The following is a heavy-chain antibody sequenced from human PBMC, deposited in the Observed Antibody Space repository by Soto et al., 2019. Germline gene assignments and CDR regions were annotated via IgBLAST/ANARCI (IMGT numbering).Heavy chain of an antibody. J-gene: IGHJ5*02. CDR1: GGSISSSSYY. Sequence: PSETLSLTCTVSGGSISSSSYYWGWIRQPPGKGLEWIGSIYYSGSTYYNPSLKSRVTISVDTSKNQFSLKLSSVTAADTAVYYCARQGGMATMFLDNWFDPWGQGTLVTVSS. V-gene: IGHV4-39*01. D-gene: IGHD3-10*02. CDR3: ARQGGMATMFLDNWFDP. CDR2: IYYSGST.